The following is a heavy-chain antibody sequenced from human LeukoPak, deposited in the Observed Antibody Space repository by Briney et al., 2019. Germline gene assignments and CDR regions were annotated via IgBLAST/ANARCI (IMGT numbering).Heavy chain of an antibody. V-gene: IGHV3-7*01. CDR1: GFTFSSYW. Sequence: GGSLRLSCAASGFTFSSYWMTWVRQAPGKGLEWVANIKEDGSEKYYVDSVKGRFTISRDNAKNSLSLQVNSLSAEDTAVYYCARSRSGYYEDYWGQGTLVTVSS. J-gene: IGHJ4*02. D-gene: IGHD3-22*01. CDR2: IKEDGSEK. CDR3: ARSRSGYYEDY.